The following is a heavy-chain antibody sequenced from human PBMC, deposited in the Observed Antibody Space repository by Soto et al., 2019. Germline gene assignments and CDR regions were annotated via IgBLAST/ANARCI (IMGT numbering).Heavy chain of an antibody. J-gene: IGHJ4*02. CDR3: AKDILELPNY. D-gene: IGHD1-7*01. CDR2: TSYDGSNK. V-gene: IGHV3-30*18. Sequence: GGSLRLSCAASGFTFSSYGMHWVRQAPGKGLEWVAVTSYDGSNKYYADSVKGRFTISRDNSKNTLYLQMNSLRAEDTAVYYCAKDILELPNYWGQGTLVTVSS. CDR1: GFTFSSYG.